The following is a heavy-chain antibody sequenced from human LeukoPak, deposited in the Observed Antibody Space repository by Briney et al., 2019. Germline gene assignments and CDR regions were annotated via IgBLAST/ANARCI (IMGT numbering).Heavy chain of an antibody. CDR1: GFTFSSYG. V-gene: IGHV3-23*01. CDR2: ISGSGGST. D-gene: IGHD3-22*01. CDR3: ARDPGDYYDSSGFSG. Sequence: GGSLRLSCAASGFTFSSYGMSWVRQAPGKGLEWVSAISGSGGSTYYADSVKGRFTISRDNSKNTLYLQMNSLRAEDTAVYYCARDPGDYYDSSGFSGWGQGTLVTVSS. J-gene: IGHJ4*02.